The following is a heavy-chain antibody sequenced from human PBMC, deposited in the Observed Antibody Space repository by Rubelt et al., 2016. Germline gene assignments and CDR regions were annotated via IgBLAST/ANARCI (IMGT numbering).Heavy chain of an antibody. V-gene: IGHV4-39*07. CDR2: IYYSGST. Sequence: QPPGKGLEWIGSIYYSGSTYYNPSLKSRVTISVDTSKNQFSLKLSSVTAADTAVYYCARDGCSGGSCYEYYYYGMDVWGQGTTVTVSS. CDR3: ARDGCSGGSCYEYYYYGMDV. J-gene: IGHJ6*02. D-gene: IGHD2-15*01.